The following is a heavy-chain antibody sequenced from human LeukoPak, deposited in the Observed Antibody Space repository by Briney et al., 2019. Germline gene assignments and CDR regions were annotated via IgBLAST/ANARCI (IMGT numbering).Heavy chain of an antibody. CDR1: GYTFTGYY. CDR3: ARVSRRITMIVVVIKSSDFDY. J-gene: IGHJ4*02. D-gene: IGHD3-22*01. V-gene: IGHV1-2*06. CDR2: INPNSGGT. Sequence: GASVKVSCKAPGYTFTGYYMHWVRQAPGQGLEWMGRINPNSGGTNYAQKFQGRVTMTRDTSISTAYMELSRLRSDDTAVYYCARVSRRITMIVVVIKSSDFDYWGQGTLVTVSS.